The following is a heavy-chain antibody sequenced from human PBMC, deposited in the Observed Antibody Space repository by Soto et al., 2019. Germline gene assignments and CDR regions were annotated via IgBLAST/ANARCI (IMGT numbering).Heavy chain of an antibody. CDR3: ARVPGTDFWSGHIDY. CDR1: GYSISSSNW. CDR2: IYYSGST. D-gene: IGHD3-3*01. Sequence: SETLSLTCAVSGYSISSSNWWGWIRQPPGKGLEWIGYIYYSGSTYYNPSLKSRVTISVDTSKNQFSLKLSSVTAADTAVYYCARVPGTDFWSGHIDYWGQGTLVTVSS. V-gene: IGHV4-28*03. J-gene: IGHJ4*02.